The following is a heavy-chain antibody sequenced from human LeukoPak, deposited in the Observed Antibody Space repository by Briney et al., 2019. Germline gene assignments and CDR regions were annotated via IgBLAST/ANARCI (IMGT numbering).Heavy chain of an antibody. V-gene: IGHV3-23*01. CDR3: AKKCVSYGYPYFDY. CDR2: ISGSGDST. J-gene: IGHJ4*02. Sequence: PGGSLRLSCAASGFTFSNAWMTWVRQAPGKGLEWVSDISGSGDSTYYADSVKGRFTISRDNSKNTLYLQMNSLRAEDTAIYYCAKKCVSYGYPYFDYWGQGTLVPVSS. D-gene: IGHD5-18*01. CDR1: GFTFSNAW.